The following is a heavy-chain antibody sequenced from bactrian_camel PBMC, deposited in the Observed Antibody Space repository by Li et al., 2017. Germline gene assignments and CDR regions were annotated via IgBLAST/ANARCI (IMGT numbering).Heavy chain of an antibody. CDR3: ATEFGVDPNVAGHCDVNRGFGV. D-gene: IGHD6*01. J-gene: IGHJ4*01. Sequence: HVQLVESGGGSVQAGESLTLSCTVPPYTLDNSDVGWYRQAPAIGNACELVSTISSTGTTYYADSVKGRFTVSRDNAKNTVYLQMNSLKPEDTAVYYCATEFGVDPNVAGHCDVNRGFGVWGQGTQVTVS. CDR1: PYTLDNSD. CDR2: ISSTGTT. V-gene: IGHV3S60*01.